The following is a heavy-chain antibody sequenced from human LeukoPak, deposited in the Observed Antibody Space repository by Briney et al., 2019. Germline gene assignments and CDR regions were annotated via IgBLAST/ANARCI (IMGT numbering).Heavy chain of an antibody. J-gene: IGHJ4*02. D-gene: IGHD6-13*01. V-gene: IGHV3-15*01. Sequence: GGSLRLPCAASGFTFSNAWLSWVRQAPGKGLEWVGRIKSKTDGGTTDSDAPVKGSFTISRDDSKNTLYLQMNSLKTEDTAVYYCTTAGYSRYAGGQGTLVTVSS. CDR1: GFTFSNAW. CDR2: IKSKTDGGTT. CDR3: TTAGYSRYA.